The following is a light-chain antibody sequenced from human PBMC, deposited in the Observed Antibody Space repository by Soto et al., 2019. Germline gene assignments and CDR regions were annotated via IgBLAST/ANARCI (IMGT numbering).Light chain of an antibody. CDR1: QSVSSN. CDR3: QHYNNWPPWT. Sequence: EIVMTQSPATLSVSSGGRATLSCRASQSVSSNLAWYQQKPGQAPRLLIYGASTRATGIPARFIGSGSGTEFTLTISSLQSEDFAVYYCQHYNNWPPWTFGQGTKVEIK. V-gene: IGKV3-15*01. CDR2: GAS. J-gene: IGKJ1*01.